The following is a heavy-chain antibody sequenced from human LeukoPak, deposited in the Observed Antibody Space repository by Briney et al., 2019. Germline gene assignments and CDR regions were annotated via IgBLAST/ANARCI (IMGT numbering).Heavy chain of an antibody. J-gene: IGHJ4*02. D-gene: IGHD6-19*01. CDR2: INIDGTTT. CDR1: GFTFSTYW. CDR3: AKAVTGTFEY. V-gene: IGHV3-74*01. Sequence: GGSLRLSCAASGFTFSTYWMPWVRQAPGKGLVWVSRINIDGTTTNYADSVKGRFTISRDNAKNTVYVQMNSLRDEDTAVYYCAKAVTGTFEYWGQGILVTVSS.